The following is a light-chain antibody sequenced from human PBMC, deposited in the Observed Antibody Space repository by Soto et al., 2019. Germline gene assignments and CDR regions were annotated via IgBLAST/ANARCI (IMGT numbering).Light chain of an antibody. V-gene: IGLV2-14*01. CDR1: SSDVGGYNY. J-gene: IGLJ3*02. Sequence: QSALTQPASVSGSPGQSITISCTGTSSDVGGYNYVSWYQQHPGKAPKFMIYEVINRPSGVSNRFSGSKSGNTASLTISGLQAEDDAEYYCSSYTASSNWVFGGGTKLTVL. CDR2: EVI. CDR3: SSYTASSNWV.